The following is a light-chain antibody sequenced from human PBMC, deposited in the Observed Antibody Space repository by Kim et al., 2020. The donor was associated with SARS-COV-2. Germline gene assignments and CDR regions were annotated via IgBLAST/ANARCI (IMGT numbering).Light chain of an antibody. V-gene: IGLV1-51*01. Sequence: QSVLTQPPSVSAAPGQKVTISCSGSSSNIANKYVSWYRQLPGTAPKLLIYDNNKRPSGIPDRFSGSKSDTSATLGITGLQTGDEADYYCGAWDSSLSAVVFGGGTQLTVL. CDR1: SSNIANKY. CDR3: GAWDSSLSAVV. CDR2: DNN. J-gene: IGLJ2*01.